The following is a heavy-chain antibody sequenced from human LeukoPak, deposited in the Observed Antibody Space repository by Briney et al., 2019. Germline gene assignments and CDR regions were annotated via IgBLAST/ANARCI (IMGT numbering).Heavy chain of an antibody. J-gene: IGHJ5*02. V-gene: IGHV1-69*06. Sequence: SVKVSCKASGGTFSSFTISWVRQAPGQGLEWMGGIIPIFGTAIYAHKLQGRVTITADKSTSTAYMELSSLRSEDTAVYYCARARVPADLFDPWGQGTLVTVSS. CDR1: GGTFSSFT. CDR2: IIPIFGTA. D-gene: IGHD2-2*01. CDR3: ARARVPADLFDP.